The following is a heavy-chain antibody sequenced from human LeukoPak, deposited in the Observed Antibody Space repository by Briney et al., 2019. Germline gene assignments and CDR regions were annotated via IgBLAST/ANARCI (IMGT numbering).Heavy chain of an antibody. Sequence: SETLSLTCTVSGGSISSYYWSWIRQPAGKGLEWIGYIYYSGSTNYNPSLKSRVTISVDTSKNQFSLKLSSVTAADTAVYYCARGPYSSSWSVLYYYYMDVWGKGTTVTVSS. CDR3: ARGPYSSSWSVLYYYYMDV. D-gene: IGHD6-13*01. CDR2: IYYSGST. J-gene: IGHJ6*03. V-gene: IGHV4-59*01. CDR1: GGSISSYY.